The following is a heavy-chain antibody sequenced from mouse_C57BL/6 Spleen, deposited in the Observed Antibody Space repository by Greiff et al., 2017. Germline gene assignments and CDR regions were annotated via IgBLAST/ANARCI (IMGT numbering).Heavy chain of an antibody. CDR3: ARRDDYDEMDY. CDR1: GYAFSSSW. CDR2: IYPGDGDT. D-gene: IGHD2-4*01. J-gene: IGHJ4*01. V-gene: IGHV1-82*01. Sequence: QVQLQQSGPELVKPGASVKISCKASGYAFSSSWMNWVKQRPGKGLEWIGRIYPGDGDTNYNGKFKGKATLTADKSSSTAYMQLSSLTSEDSAVYFCARRDDYDEMDYWGQGTSVTVSS.